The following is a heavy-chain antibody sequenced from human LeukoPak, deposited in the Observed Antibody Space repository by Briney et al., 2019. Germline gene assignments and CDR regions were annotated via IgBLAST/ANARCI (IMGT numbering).Heavy chain of an antibody. Sequence: ASVKVSCKASGYTFTSYYMHWVRQAPGQGLEWMGIINPSGGSTSYAQKFQGRVTMTRDTSTSTVYMELSSLRSEDTAVYYCASQSRDGYNWYAFDIWGQGTMVTVSS. J-gene: IGHJ3*02. V-gene: IGHV1-46*01. CDR3: ASQSRDGYNWYAFDI. CDR1: GYTFTSYY. CDR2: INPSGGST. D-gene: IGHD5-24*01.